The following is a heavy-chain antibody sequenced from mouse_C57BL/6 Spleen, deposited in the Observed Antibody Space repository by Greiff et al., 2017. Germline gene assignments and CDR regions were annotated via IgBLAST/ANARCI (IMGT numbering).Heavy chain of an antibody. CDR2: INPGSGGT. CDR3: ARSPYYYGSSYGGNFDY. CDR1: GYAFTNYL. V-gene: IGHV1-54*01. Sequence: QVQLQQSGAELVRPGTSVKVSCKASGYAFTNYLIEWVKQRPGQGLEWIGVINPGSGGTNYNEKFKGKATLTADKSSSTAYMQLSSLTSEDSAVYCCARSPYYYGSSYGGNFDYWGQGTTLTVSS. D-gene: IGHD1-1*01. J-gene: IGHJ2*01.